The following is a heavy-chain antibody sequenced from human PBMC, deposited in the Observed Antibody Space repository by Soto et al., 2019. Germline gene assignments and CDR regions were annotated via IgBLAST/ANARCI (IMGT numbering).Heavy chain of an antibody. CDR3: AREVIAAPNWFDP. Sequence: PSETLSLTCTVSGGSISSGGYYWSWIRQHPGKGLEWIGYIYYSGSTYYNPSLKSRVTISVDTSKNQFSLKLSSVTAADTAVYYCAREVIAAPNWFDPWGQGTLVTV. CDR2: IYYSGST. CDR1: GGSISSGGYY. V-gene: IGHV4-31*03. D-gene: IGHD6-13*01. J-gene: IGHJ5*02.